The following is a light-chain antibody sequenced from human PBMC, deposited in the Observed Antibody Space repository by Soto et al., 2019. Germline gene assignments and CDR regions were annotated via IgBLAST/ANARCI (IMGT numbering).Light chain of an antibody. J-gene: IGLJ1*01. CDR1: SRDVGGYNY. CDR3: RSFTSSSTLVV. Sequence: QSALTQPASVSGSPGQSITISCTGTSRDVGGYNYVSWYQQHPDRAPKVMIYEVSNRPSGVSNRFSGSKSGNTASLTISGLQAEYEADYYCRSFTSSSTLVVFGAGTKLTVL. V-gene: IGLV2-14*01. CDR2: EVS.